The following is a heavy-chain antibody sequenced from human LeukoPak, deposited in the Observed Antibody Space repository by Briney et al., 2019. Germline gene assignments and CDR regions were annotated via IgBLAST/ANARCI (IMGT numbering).Heavy chain of an antibody. CDR1: GGSISSSSYY. CDR3: ARAGGQWLVPAFDY. J-gene: IGHJ4*02. D-gene: IGHD6-19*01. V-gene: IGHV4-39*07. CDR2: IYYSGST. Sequence: SETLSLTCTVSGGSISSSSYYWGWIRQPPGKGLEWIGSIYYSGSTYYNPSLKSRVTISLDTSKNHFSLKLSSVTAADTAVYYCARAGGQWLVPAFDYWGQGTLVTVSS.